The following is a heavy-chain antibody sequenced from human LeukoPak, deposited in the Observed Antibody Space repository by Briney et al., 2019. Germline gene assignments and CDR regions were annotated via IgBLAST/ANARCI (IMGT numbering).Heavy chain of an antibody. V-gene: IGHV3-23*01. Sequence: GGSLRLSCAASGFTFSSYAMSWVRQAPGKGLEWVSGIIGSGGSTYYADSVKGRFTISRDNSKNTLYLQMNSLRAEDTAVYYCAKAQSYSDAFDIWGLGTVVTVSS. D-gene: IGHD1-26*01. CDR3: AKAQSYSDAFDI. CDR1: GFTFSSYA. J-gene: IGHJ3*02. CDR2: IIGSGGST.